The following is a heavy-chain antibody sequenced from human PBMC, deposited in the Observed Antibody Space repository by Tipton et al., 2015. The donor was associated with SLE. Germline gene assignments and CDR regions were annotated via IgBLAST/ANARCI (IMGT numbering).Heavy chain of an antibody. Sequence: TLSLTCTVSGGSISSSSYYWGWIRQPPGKGLEWIGSIYYRGSTYYNPSLKSRVTISVDTSKNQFSLKLSSVTAADTAVYYCARDLEAFDIWGQGTMVTVSS. V-gene: IGHV4-39*07. CDR2: IYYRGST. D-gene: IGHD1-1*01. CDR3: ARDLEAFDI. CDR1: GGSISSSSYY. J-gene: IGHJ3*02.